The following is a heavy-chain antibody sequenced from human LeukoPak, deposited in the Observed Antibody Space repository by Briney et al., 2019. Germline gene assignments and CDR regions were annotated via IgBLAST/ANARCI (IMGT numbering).Heavy chain of an antibody. V-gene: IGHV1-69*04. D-gene: IGHD3-22*01. CDR3: AIRAHVVSTGAFDI. J-gene: IGHJ3*02. Sequence: SVKVSCKASGGTFSSYASSWVRQAPGQGLEWMGRIIPILGIANYAQKFQGRVTITADKSASTAYMELSSLRSEDTAVYYCAIRAHVVSTGAFDIWGQGTMVTVSS. CDR2: IIPILGIA. CDR1: GGTFSSYA.